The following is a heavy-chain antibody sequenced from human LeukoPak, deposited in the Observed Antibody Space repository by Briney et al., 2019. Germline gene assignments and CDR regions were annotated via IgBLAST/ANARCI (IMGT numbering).Heavy chain of an antibody. Sequence: PSETLSLTCTVSGGSISSYYWSWIRQPAGKGLEWIGRIYTSGSTNYNPSLKSRVTISVDTSKNQFSLKLSSVTAADTAVYYCAREDYSGYDCYFDYWGQGTLVTVSS. CDR2: IYTSGST. V-gene: IGHV4-4*07. CDR3: AREDYSGYDCYFDY. CDR1: GGSISSYY. D-gene: IGHD5-12*01. J-gene: IGHJ4*02.